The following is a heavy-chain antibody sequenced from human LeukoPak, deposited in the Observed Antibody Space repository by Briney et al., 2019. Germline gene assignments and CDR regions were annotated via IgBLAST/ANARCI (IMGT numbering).Heavy chain of an antibody. CDR1: GYTFTGYY. D-gene: IGHD1-26*01. CDR3: ARDQVAATSAHNFDY. V-gene: IGHV1-2*02. CDR2: INPHSGVT. J-gene: IGHJ4*02. Sequence: ASVKVPCKASGYTFTGYYLHWVRQAPGQGLEWMGWINPHSGVTTFPQKFQGRVTMTMDTSISTTYMELNRLRSDDTAVYYCARDQVAATSAHNFDYWGQGTLVTVSS.